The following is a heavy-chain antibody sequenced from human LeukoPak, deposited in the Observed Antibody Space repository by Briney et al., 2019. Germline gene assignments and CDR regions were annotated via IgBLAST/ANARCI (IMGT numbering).Heavy chain of an antibody. CDR3: ASQENSIVGATDFDY. J-gene: IGHJ4*02. V-gene: IGHV4-39*01. CDR2: IYYSGST. Sequence: PSETLSLTCTVSGGSISSSSCYWGWIRQPPGKGLEWIGSIYYSGSTYYNPSLKSRVTISVDTSKNQFSLKLSSVTAADTAVYYCASQENSIVGATDFDYWGQGTLVTVSS. CDR1: GGSISSSSCY. D-gene: IGHD1-26*01.